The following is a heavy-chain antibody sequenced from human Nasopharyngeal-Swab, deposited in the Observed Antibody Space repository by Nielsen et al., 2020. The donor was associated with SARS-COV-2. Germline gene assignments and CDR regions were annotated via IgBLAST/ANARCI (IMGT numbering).Heavy chain of an antibody. D-gene: IGHD3-9*01. CDR3: ARKADWSLYYYYMDV. Sequence: GESLKISCAASGFTFSSYAMHWVRQAPGKGPEWVAVISYDGSNKYYADSVKGRFTISRDNSKNTLYLQMNSLRAEDTAVYYCARKADWSLYYYYMDVWGKGTTVTVSS. CDR2: ISYDGSNK. J-gene: IGHJ6*03. V-gene: IGHV3-30-3*01. CDR1: GFTFSSYA.